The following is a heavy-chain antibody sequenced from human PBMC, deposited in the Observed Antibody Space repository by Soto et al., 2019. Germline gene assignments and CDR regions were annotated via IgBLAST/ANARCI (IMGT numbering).Heavy chain of an antibody. D-gene: IGHD3-10*01. J-gene: IGHJ4*02. CDR1: DFTFSYYP. CDR3: AREGVHNYTEYYFDY. V-gene: IGHV3-21*06. Sequence: GGSLRLSCATSDFTFSYYPLHWVRRAPGKGLEWVSSISGVRDYIRYADSVKGRFAISRDNAKTSLYLQMNSLTAEDTAVYYCAREGVHNYTEYYFDYWGQGTMVTVSS. CDR2: ISGVRDYI.